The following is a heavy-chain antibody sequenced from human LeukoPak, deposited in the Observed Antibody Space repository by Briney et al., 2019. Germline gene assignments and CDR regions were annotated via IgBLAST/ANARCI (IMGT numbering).Heavy chain of an antibody. D-gene: IGHD3-22*01. CDR2: IGTAGDT. V-gene: IGHV3-13*01. CDR1: GFTFSSYD. CDR3: ARGGHYDSSGYYGAPRD. J-gene: IGHJ4*02. Sequence: GGSLRLSCAASGFTFSSYDMHWVRQATGKGLEWVSAIGTAGDTYYPGSVKGRFTISRDNSKNTLYLQMSSLRAEDTAVYYCARGGHYDSSGYYGAPRDWGQGTLVTVSS.